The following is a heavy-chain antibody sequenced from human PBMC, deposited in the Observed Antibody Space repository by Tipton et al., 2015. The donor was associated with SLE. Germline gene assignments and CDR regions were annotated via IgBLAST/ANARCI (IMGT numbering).Heavy chain of an antibody. V-gene: IGHV3-23*01. Sequence: GSLRLSCAASGFTFSSYSINWVRQAPGKGLEWVSGITGSGGNTHYADSVKGRFTISRDNSKNTLYLQMNSLRVEDTAVYYCARGDYMDVWGKGTMVTVSS. J-gene: IGHJ6*03. CDR1: GFTFSSYS. CDR3: ARGDYMDV. CDR2: ITGSGGNT.